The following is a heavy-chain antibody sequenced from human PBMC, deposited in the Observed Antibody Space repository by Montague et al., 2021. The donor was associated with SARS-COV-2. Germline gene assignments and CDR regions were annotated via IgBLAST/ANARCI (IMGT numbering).Heavy chain of an antibody. CDR3: ARYGDYGSWFDP. CDR1: GFSLNTSGAG. V-gene: IGHV2-5*02. CDR2: IYWDDDK. J-gene: IGHJ5*02. D-gene: IGHD4-17*01. Sequence: PALVKPTQTLTLTCTFSGFSLNTSGAGVGWVRRPPGKALEWLALIYWDDDKRYSPSLKSRSTISKDTTKNEVVLTVANMDPVDTATYYCARYGDYGSWFDPWGQGTLVTVSS.